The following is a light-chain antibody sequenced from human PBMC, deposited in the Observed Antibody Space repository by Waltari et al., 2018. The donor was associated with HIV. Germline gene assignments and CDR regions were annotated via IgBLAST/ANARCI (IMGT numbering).Light chain of an antibody. Sequence: SYELTQPPSVSVSPGQPARITCSGAALPKKYDSWYQQKSGQAPVLVIYEDSKRPSGIPERFSGSSSGTMATLTISGAQVEDEADYYCYSTDSSGNHRVFGGGTKLTVL. CDR3: YSTDSSGNHRV. CDR1: ALPKKY. J-gene: IGLJ2*01. CDR2: EDS. V-gene: IGLV3-10*01.